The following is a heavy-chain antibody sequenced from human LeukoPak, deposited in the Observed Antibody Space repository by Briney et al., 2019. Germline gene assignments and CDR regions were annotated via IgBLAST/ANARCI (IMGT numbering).Heavy chain of an antibody. Sequence: ASVKVSCKASGYTFTGYYMHWVRQAPGQGLEWMGWINPNSGGTNYAQKFQGRVTMTRDTSISTAYMELSRLRFDDTAVYYCARVVYYDILTGYARNLYYFDYWGQGTLITVSS. V-gene: IGHV1-2*02. D-gene: IGHD3-9*01. CDR2: INPNSGGT. CDR1: GYTFTGYY. CDR3: ARVVYYDILTGYARNLYYFDY. J-gene: IGHJ4*02.